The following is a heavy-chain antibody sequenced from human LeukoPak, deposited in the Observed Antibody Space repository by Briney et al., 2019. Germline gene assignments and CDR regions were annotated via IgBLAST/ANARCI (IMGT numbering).Heavy chain of an antibody. D-gene: IGHD2-21*02. CDR3: ARDGDARAFDI. V-gene: IGHV3-48*03. Sequence: PGGSLRLSCAASGFTFSSYEMNWVRQAPGEGLEWVSYISSSGSTIYYADSVKGRFTISRDNAKNSLYLQMNSLRAEDTAVYYCARDGDARAFDIWGQGTMVTVSS. CDR2: ISSSGSTI. CDR1: GFTFSSYE. J-gene: IGHJ3*02.